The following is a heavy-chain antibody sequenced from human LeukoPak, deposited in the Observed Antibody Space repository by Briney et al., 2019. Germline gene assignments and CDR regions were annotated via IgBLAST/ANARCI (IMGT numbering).Heavy chain of an antibody. CDR1: GDSISSSHYY. D-gene: IGHD4-11*01. J-gene: IGHJ4*02. V-gene: IGHV4-39*02. CDR3: VRDYSNFVQGD. Sequence: AETLSLTCTVSGDSISSSHYYWGWIRQSPGTGLEWIGSIYSGGETHYNPSLNSRVTIFLDTSKNRFSLNLISVTATDTAVYYCVRDYSNFVQGDWGQGTLVTVSS. CDR2: IYSGGET.